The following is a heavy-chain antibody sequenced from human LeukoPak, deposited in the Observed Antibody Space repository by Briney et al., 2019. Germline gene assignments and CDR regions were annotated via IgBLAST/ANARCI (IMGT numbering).Heavy chain of an antibody. V-gene: IGHV3-48*04. CDR2: ISGSGDSL. J-gene: IGHJ6*02. D-gene: IGHD2/OR15-2a*01. CDR3: AREVVIVPDYYYYGLDV. Sequence: PGGSLRLSCAASGFTFSSYSMNWVRQGPGKGLEWLAFISGSGDSLYYADSVEGRFTISRDNAKGSLYLQMNDLRAEDTAVYYCAREVVIVPDYYYYGLDVWGQGTTVTVSS. CDR1: GFTFSSYS.